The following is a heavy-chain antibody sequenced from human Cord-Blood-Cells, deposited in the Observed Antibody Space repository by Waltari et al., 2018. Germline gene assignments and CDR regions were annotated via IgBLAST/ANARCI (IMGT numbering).Heavy chain of an antibody. CDR3: ASSQAAYDAFDI. CDR2: IYYSGRT. D-gene: IGHD6-13*01. Sequence: QLQLQESGPGLVKPSETLSLTCTVSGGPIRSSSYYWGWIRQPPGKGLEWIGSIYYSGRTYYNPSLKSRVTISVDTSKNQFSLKLSSVTAADTAVYYCASSQAAYDAFDIWGQGTMVTVSS. J-gene: IGHJ3*02. CDR1: GGPIRSSSYY. V-gene: IGHV4-39*01.